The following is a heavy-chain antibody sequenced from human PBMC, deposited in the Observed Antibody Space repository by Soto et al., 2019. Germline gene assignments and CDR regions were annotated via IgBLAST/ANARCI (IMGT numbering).Heavy chain of an antibody. Sequence: GGSLRLSCAASGFTFSNAWMNWVRQAPGKGLEWVGRIKSKTDGGTTDYAAPVKGRFTISRDDSKNTLYLQMNSLKTEDTAVYYCTTRDGYNQYYYYYGMDVWGQGTTVTVSS. V-gene: IGHV3-15*07. CDR1: GFTFSNAW. J-gene: IGHJ6*02. CDR3: TTRDGYNQYYYYYGMDV. CDR2: IKSKTDGGTT. D-gene: IGHD5-12*01.